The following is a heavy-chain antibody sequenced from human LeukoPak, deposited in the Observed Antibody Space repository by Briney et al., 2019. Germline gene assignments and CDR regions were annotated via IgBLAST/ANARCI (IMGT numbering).Heavy chain of an antibody. Sequence: SQTLSLTFAISGHSVSINSAAWNWIRQSPSRGLEWLGRTYYRSKWYNDYAVSVKSRITINPDTSKNQFSLQLNSVTPEDTAVYYCATSSSSWYFRFDPWGQGTLVTVSS. CDR2: TYYRSKWYN. V-gene: IGHV6-1*01. CDR1: GHSVSINSAA. J-gene: IGHJ5*02. CDR3: ATSSSSWYFRFDP. D-gene: IGHD6-13*01.